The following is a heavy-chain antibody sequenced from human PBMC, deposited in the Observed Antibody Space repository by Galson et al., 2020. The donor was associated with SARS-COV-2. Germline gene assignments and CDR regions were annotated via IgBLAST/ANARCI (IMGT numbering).Heavy chain of an antibody. CDR3: ARVTAAKNGMDV. D-gene: IGHD6-13*01. CDR2: IYYRGTT. V-gene: IGHV4-39*01. J-gene: IGHJ6*02. CDR1: GASISSSYSY. Sequence: SQTLSLTCTVSGASISSSYSYWGWIRQPPGKGLEWIGSIYYRGTTSYNPSLKSRVTISVDTSKNQFSLNLTSVSAADTAVYYCARVTAAKNGMDVWGLGTTVTVSS.